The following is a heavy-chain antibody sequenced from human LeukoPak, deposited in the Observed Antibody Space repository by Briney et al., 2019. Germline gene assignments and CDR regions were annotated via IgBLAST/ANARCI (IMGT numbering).Heavy chain of an antibody. CDR2: ISWDGGYT. CDR1: GFTFDDYA. D-gene: IGHD6-13*01. Sequence: GGSLSLSCAASGFTFDDYAMHWVRQAPGKGLEWVFVISWDGGYTYYADSVKGRFTISRDNSKNSLYLQMNSLRTEDTALYYCAKDMYGSWPYYFDYWGQGTLVTVSS. CDR3: AKDMYGSWPYYFDY. V-gene: IGHV3-43D*03. J-gene: IGHJ4*02.